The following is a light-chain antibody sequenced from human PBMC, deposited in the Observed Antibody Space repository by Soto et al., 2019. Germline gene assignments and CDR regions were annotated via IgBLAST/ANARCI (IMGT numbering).Light chain of an antibody. Sequence: QSVLTQPPSVSGSPGQSITISCTGTSSDVGGYNYVSWYQQHPGKAPKLMIYGVSNRPSGVSNRFSGSKSGNTASLTISGLQAEDEADYYCMSYTSSSTWVFGGGTKLTVL. CDR2: GVS. V-gene: IGLV2-14*03. J-gene: IGLJ3*02. CDR1: SSDVGGYNY. CDR3: MSYTSSSTWV.